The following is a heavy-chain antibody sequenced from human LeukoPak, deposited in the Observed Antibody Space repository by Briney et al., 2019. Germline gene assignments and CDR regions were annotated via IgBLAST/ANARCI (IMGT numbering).Heavy chain of an antibody. V-gene: IGHV3-15*01. CDR1: GFTFINAW. CDR2: IKSKTEGGKT. J-gene: IGHJ4*02. Sequence: GGALRLSCAASGFTFINAWMSWVREAPGEGLEWVGRIKSKTEGGKTNYAAPGKGRFTISRDDSKNTLYLQMNSLQTEDTAVYYCTNTATATTPLDYWGQGTLVTVSS. CDR3: TNTATATTPLDY. D-gene: IGHD1-1*01.